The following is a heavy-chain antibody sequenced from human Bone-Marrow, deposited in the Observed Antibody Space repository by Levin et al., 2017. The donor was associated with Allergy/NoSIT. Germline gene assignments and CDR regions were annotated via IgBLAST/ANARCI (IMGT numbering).Heavy chain of an antibody. J-gene: IGHJ3*02. Sequence: GESLKISCAASGFTFSSYWMYWVRQAPGKGLVWVSRINSDGMSTSYADSVKGRFTISRDNAKNTLYLQMSSLRVEDTAVYYCARPRTYGFDAFDSWGQGTMVTVSS. CDR1: GFTFSSYW. CDR2: INSDGMST. D-gene: IGHD3-10*01. CDR3: ARPRTYGFDAFDS. V-gene: IGHV3-74*01.